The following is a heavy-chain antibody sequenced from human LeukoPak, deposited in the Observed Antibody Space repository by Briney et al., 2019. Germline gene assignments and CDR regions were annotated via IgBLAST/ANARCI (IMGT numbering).Heavy chain of an antibody. Sequence: GGSLRLSCAASGFIFSRYNMNWVRQAPGKGLEWVPYISSSGTIYYADSVKGRFTISRDNAKNSLYLQMNSLRAEDTAVYYCARELSNYDFWLWGQGTLVTVSS. J-gene: IGHJ4*02. CDR1: GFIFSRYN. D-gene: IGHD3-3*01. CDR3: ARELSNYDFWL. V-gene: IGHV3-48*01. CDR2: ISSSGTI.